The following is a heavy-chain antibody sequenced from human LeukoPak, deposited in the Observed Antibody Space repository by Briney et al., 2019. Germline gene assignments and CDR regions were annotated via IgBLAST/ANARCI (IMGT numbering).Heavy chain of an antibody. CDR2: IGYTGTDT. Sequence: GGSLRLPCAVSGFTFSSFGMHWVRQAPGEGLEWVAYIGYTGTDTYYADSVKGRFTISRDNSKNTVHLQVNSLRAADTALYSCARDLTERKYYIAYWGQGTLVTVSS. V-gene: IGHV3-30*02. D-gene: IGHD2-8*02. CDR3: ARDLTERKYYIAY. J-gene: IGHJ4*02. CDR1: GFTFSSFG.